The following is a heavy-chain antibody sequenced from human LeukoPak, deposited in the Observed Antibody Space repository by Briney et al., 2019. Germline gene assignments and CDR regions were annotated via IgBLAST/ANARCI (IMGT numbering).Heavy chain of an antibody. Sequence: ASVKVSCKASGYTFTSYGISWVRQAPGQGLEWMGWISAYNGNTNYAQKLQGRVTMTTDTSTSTAYMELRSLRSDDTAVYYCARDADYYDSSGYPGVDAFDIWGQGTMVTVSS. CDR2: ISAYNGNT. CDR1: GYTFTSYG. CDR3: ARDADYYDSSGYPGVDAFDI. V-gene: IGHV1-18*01. D-gene: IGHD3-22*01. J-gene: IGHJ3*02.